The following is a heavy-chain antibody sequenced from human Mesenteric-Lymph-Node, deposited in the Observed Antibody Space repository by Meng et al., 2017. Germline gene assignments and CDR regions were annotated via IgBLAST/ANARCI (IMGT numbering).Heavy chain of an antibody. CDR2: ITGSGATT. V-gene: IGHV3-23*01. CDR3: ASGPGSPSYY. CDR1: GFTFSTYA. J-gene: IGHJ4*02. D-gene: IGHD6-19*01. Sequence: EVHRLESGGGWGQTGGSRSLSFAAAGFTFSTYAMGWVRQAPGKGLEWVSTITGSGATTFYADSVKGRFTISRDNSKNTLYLHMNSLRAEDTAVFYCASGPGSPSYYWGQGTLVTVSS.